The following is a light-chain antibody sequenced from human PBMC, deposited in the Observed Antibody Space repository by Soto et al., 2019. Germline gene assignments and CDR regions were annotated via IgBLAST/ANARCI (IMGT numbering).Light chain of an antibody. V-gene: IGKV1-39*01. CDR2: TAA. Sequence: IHMTQSPSSLSASVGDRVTITCRASQRITTYLNWYQQKPGKAPKLLISTAATLQGGVPSRFSGSGSATDFYLTITTLHPEDCATYFCQQSYSTPYTFGQGTKLEIK. CDR1: QRITTY. CDR3: QQSYSTPYT. J-gene: IGKJ2*01.